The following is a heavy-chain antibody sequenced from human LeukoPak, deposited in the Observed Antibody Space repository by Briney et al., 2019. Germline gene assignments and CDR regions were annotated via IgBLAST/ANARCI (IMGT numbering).Heavy chain of an antibody. D-gene: IGHD2/OR15-2a*01. CDR3: ARGSMSRNHLYIDY. CDR1: GFTFSPYW. Sequence: GGSLRLSCAASGFTFSPYWTSWVRQAPGKGLEWVASIRQDGSEKYYVDSVKGRFTISRDNAKNSLFLQMSSLRAEDTAVYNCARGSMSRNHLYIDYWGQGTLVTVSS. J-gene: IGHJ4*02. V-gene: IGHV3-7*01. CDR2: IRQDGSEK.